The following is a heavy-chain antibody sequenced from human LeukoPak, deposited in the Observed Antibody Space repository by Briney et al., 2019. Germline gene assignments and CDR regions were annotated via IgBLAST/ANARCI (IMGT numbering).Heavy chain of an antibody. V-gene: IGHV3-66*01. Sequence: GGSLRLSCAASGFTVSGNYMTWVRQAPGKGLDWVSVIDSSGSTYYSDSVRGRFTISRDKSKNTLYLQMNSLRVEDTAVYYCAKIVGTFWYFDLWGRGTLVTVSS. CDR3: AKIVGTFWYFDL. D-gene: IGHD1-26*01. CDR2: IDSSGST. CDR1: GFTVSGNY. J-gene: IGHJ2*01.